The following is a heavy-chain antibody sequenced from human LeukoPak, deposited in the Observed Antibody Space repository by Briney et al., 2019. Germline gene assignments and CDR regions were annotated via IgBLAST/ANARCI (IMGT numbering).Heavy chain of an antibody. V-gene: IGHV3-23*01. J-gene: IGHJ4*02. CDR3: AKDAHYYDSSGYYYDY. Sequence: GASLRLSCAASGFTFSSYAMSWVRQAPGKGLEWVSAISGSGGSTYYADSVKGRFTISRDNSKNTLYLQMNSLRAEDTAVYYCAKDAHYYDSSGYYYDYWGQGTLVTVSS. D-gene: IGHD3-22*01. CDR1: GFTFSSYA. CDR2: ISGSGGST.